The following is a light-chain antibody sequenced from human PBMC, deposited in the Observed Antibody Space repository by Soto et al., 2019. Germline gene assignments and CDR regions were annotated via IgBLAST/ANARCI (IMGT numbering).Light chain of an antibody. CDR1: QSVSSY. Sequence: LKQSPATLSLYTGERATLSCRASQSVSSYLALYQQKPGQAPRLLIYDASNRATGIPARFSGSGSGTDFTLTISSLEPEDFAVYYCQQRSNWPPTFGQGRRLAI. CDR2: DAS. J-gene: IGKJ5*01. V-gene: IGKV3-11*01. CDR3: QQRSNWPPT.